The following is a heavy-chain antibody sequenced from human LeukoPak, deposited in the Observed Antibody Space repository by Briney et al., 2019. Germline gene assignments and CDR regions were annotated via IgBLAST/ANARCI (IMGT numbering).Heavy chain of an antibody. CDR1: GGSMSGNY. CDR3: ARHFFYDSSGLFGY. Sequence: SETLSLICTVSGGSMSGNYWTWIRQPAGKGLEWIGRIYTSGNTMYNPSLRSRVTMSVDASKNQFSLKLSSVTAADTAVYYCARHFFYDSSGLFGYWGQGTLVTVSS. V-gene: IGHV4-4*07. CDR2: IYTSGNT. D-gene: IGHD3-22*01. J-gene: IGHJ4*02.